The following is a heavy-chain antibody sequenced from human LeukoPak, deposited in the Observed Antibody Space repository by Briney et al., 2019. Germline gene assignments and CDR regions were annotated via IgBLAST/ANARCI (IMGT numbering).Heavy chain of an antibody. V-gene: IGHV3-23*01. Sequence: HPGGSLRLSCTVSGFTVSSNSMSWVRQAPGKGLEWVSAISGSGGSTYYADSVKGRFTISRDNSKNTLYLQMNSLRAEDTAVYYCAKVHRSGFSRVADYWGQGTLVTVSS. CDR1: GFTVSSNS. CDR2: ISGSGGST. D-gene: IGHD3-22*01. CDR3: AKVHRSGFSRVADY. J-gene: IGHJ4*02.